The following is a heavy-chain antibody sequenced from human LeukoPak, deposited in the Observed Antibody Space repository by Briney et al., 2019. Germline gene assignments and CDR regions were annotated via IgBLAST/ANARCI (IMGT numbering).Heavy chain of an antibody. CDR2: INHSGST. Sequence: SETLSLTCAVYGGSFSGYYWSWIRQSPGKGLEWIGEINHSGSTNYNPSLKSRVTISVDTSKNQFSLKLSSVTAADTAVYYCARVIDSYYFDYWGQGTLVTVSS. CDR1: GGSFSGYY. CDR3: ARVIDSYYFDY. V-gene: IGHV4-34*01. J-gene: IGHJ4*02. D-gene: IGHD3-3*01.